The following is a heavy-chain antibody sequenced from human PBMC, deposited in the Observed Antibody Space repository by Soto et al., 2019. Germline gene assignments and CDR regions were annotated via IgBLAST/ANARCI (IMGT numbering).Heavy chain of an antibody. D-gene: IGHD3-3*01. Sequence: PSETLSLTCAVSGGSISRGDYSWSWIRQPPRKGLEWIGYIYRGETTYYNPSLKSRVTISVDRSKNLFSLKLSSVTAADTAVYYYARGYDLWRGIPGYWGQGMLVIVSS. CDR3: ARGYDLWRGIPGY. CDR1: GGSISRGDYS. CDR2: IYRGETT. V-gene: IGHV4-30-2*01. J-gene: IGHJ4*02.